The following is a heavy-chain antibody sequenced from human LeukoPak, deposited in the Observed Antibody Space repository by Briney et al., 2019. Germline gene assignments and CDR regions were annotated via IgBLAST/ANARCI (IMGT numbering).Heavy chain of an antibody. Sequence: SETLSLTCTVSGGSISSHYWSWIRQFQEKGLEWIGSIYYSGITSYNPSLKSRVTLSVHTSKNQFSLRLSAVAAADTAVYYCARDQSGAYIFDYWGQGTLVTVSS. CDR2: IYYSGIT. CDR3: ARDQSGAYIFDY. D-gene: IGHD1-26*01. J-gene: IGHJ4*02. V-gene: IGHV4-59*11. CDR1: GGSISSHY.